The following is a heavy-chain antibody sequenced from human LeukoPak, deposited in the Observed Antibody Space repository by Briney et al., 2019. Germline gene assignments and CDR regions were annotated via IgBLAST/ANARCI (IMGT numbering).Heavy chain of an antibody. CDR3: ARGGGLDV. Sequence: GGSLRLSCAASGFTFSSYWMNWARQAPGKGLEWVASINHNGNVNYYVDSVKGRFTISRDNAKNSLYLQMSNLRAEDTAVYFCARGGGLDVWGQGTLVIVSS. CDR2: INHNGNVN. V-gene: IGHV3-7*03. CDR1: GFTFSSYW. J-gene: IGHJ4*02. D-gene: IGHD3/OR15-3a*01.